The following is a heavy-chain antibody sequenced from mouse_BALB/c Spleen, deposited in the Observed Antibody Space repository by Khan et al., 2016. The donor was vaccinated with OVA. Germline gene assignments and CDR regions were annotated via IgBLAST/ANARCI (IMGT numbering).Heavy chain of an antibody. D-gene: IGHD1-1*01. CDR3: ARSNYYGSGLYAMDD. CDR1: GYTFTSYW. Sequence: DLVMPGAAVTLSCKASGYTFTSYWINWIKQRPGQGLEWIGRIAPGSGSTSSNDMFKGKATLTVDASSSTAYIQLSSLSSQDSAVYCCARSNYYGSGLYAMDDWGQGTSVTVSS. J-gene: IGHJ4*01. CDR2: IAPGSGST. V-gene: IGHV1S41*01.